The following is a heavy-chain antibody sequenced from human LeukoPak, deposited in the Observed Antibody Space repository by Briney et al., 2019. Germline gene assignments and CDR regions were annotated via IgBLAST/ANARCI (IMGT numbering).Heavy chain of an antibody. D-gene: IGHD4-17*01. Sequence: VASVKVSCKASGGTFSSYAISWVRQAPGQGLEWMGRIIPILGIANYAQKFQGRVTITADKSTSTAYMELSSLRSEDTAVYYCARATADYGDPAYYYYGMDVWGQGTTVTVSS. CDR1: GGTFSSYA. CDR3: ARATADYGDPAYYYYGMDV. CDR2: IIPILGIA. J-gene: IGHJ6*02. V-gene: IGHV1-69*04.